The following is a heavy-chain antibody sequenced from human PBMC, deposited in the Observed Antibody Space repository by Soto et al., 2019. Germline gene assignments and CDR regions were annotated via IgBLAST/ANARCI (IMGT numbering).Heavy chain of an antibody. CDR1: GYTFTGYY. CDR3: ARLVIPDYYYYGMDV. D-gene: IGHD3-9*01. J-gene: IGHJ6*02. CDR2: INPNSGGT. Sequence: ASVKVSCKASGYTFTGYYMHWVRQAPGQGLEWMGWINPNSGGTNYAQKFQGRVTMTRDTSISTAYMELSRLRSDHTAVYYCARLVIPDYYYYGMDVWGQGTTVTVSS. V-gene: IGHV1-2*02.